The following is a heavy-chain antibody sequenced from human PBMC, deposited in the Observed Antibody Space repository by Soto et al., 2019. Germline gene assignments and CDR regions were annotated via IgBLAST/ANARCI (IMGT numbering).Heavy chain of an antibody. CDR3: AREGIAAAGTFDY. Sequence: QVQLQESGPGLVKPSQTLSLTCTVSGGSISSGGYYWSWIRQHPGKGLEWIGYIYYSGSTYYNPSLKSRATIAVDTSKNQFSLKLSSMTAADTAVYYCAREGIAAAGTFDYWGQGTLATVSS. V-gene: IGHV4-31*03. J-gene: IGHJ4*02. CDR1: GGSISSGGYY. CDR2: IYYSGST. D-gene: IGHD6-13*01.